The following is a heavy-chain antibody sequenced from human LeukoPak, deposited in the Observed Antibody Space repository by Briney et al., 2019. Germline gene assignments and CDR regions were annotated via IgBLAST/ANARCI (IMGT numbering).Heavy chain of an antibody. V-gene: IGHV3-23*01. D-gene: IGHD3-9*01. J-gene: IGHJ4*02. CDR2: ISESGAIT. Sequence: PGGSLRLSCAASGFTFSSYAMNWVRQAPGKGLKWVSGISESGAITHYADSVKGRFTISRDNSKTTVFPQMNSLRAEDTAVYYCAVSVRFERVWHYFNNWGQGTQVTVSS. CDR3: AVSVRFERVWHYFNN. CDR1: GFTFSSYA.